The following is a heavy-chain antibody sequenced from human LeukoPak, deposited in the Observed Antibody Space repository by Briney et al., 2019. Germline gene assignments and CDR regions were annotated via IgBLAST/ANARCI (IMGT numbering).Heavy chain of an antibody. CDR3: ARKAMAGTFAFDI. CDR2: INSDGSIT. V-gene: IGHV3-74*01. CDR1: GFTFSSYW. Sequence: PGGSLRLSCAASGFTFSSYWMHWVRQAPGKGLVWVSRINSDGSITTYADSVKGRFSISRDDAKNTLDLQMNSLRAEDTAVYYCARKAMAGTFAFDIWGQGTMVTVSS. J-gene: IGHJ3*02. D-gene: IGHD6-19*01.